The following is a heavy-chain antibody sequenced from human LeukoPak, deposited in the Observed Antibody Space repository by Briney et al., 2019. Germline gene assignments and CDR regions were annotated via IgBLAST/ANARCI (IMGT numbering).Heavy chain of an antibody. CDR1: GFTFSSYG. Sequence: GGSLRLSCAASGFTFSSYGMHWVRQAPGKGLEWVAVISYDGSNKYYADSVKGRFTISRDNSKNTLYLQMNSLRAEDTAVYYCAIDYNTDTAPFDYWGQGTLVTVSS. D-gene: IGHD5-18*01. J-gene: IGHJ4*02. V-gene: IGHV3-30*03. CDR3: AIDYNTDTAPFDY. CDR2: ISYDGSNK.